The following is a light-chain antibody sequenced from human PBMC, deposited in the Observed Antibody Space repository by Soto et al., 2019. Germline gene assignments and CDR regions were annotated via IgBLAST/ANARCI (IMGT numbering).Light chain of an antibody. CDR1: QTISSW. V-gene: IGKV1-5*01. Sequence: IQMTQSPSTLSGSVGDRVTITCRASQTISSWLAWYQQKPGKAPKLLIYAASTLQSGVPARFSGSGSGTDFTLSITSLQPEDFATYYCQQLNTSPVTFGGGTKVDIK. CDR3: QQLNTSPVT. J-gene: IGKJ4*01. CDR2: AAS.